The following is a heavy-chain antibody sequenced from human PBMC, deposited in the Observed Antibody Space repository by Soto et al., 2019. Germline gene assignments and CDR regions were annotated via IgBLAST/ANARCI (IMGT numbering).Heavy chain of an antibody. CDR2: IDQSGGT. Sequence: SRNPYIRSAVDDDSLNGPSWSWVRQSPGKSLEWIGEIDQSGGTNYNPSLKSRAIISDDTSKNQFSLTLTSVTAADTAVYYCAREHSYGWSGDSLDVWVQVSMVP. J-gene: IGHJ6*02. V-gene: IGHV4-34*01. CDR3: AREHSYGWSGDSLDV. CDR1: DDSLNGPS. D-gene: IGHD6-19*01.